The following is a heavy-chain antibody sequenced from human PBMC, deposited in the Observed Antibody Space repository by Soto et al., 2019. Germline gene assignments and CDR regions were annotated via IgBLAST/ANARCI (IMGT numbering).Heavy chain of an antibody. CDR2: INHSGST. CDR3: ARADDYGDYSRRDAFDI. Sequence: PSETLSLTCAVYGGSFSGYYWSWIRQPPGKGLEWIGEINHSGSTNYNPSLKSRVTISVDTSKNQFSLKLSSVTAADTAVCYCARADDYGDYSRRDAFDIWGQGTMVTVSS. CDR1: GGSFSGYY. D-gene: IGHD4-17*01. V-gene: IGHV4-34*01. J-gene: IGHJ3*02.